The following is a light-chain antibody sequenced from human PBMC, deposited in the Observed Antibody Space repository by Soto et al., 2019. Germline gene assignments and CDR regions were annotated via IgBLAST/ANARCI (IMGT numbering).Light chain of an antibody. CDR1: QSISSW. CDR2: DSS. CDR3: PLYGT. V-gene: IGKV1-5*01. J-gene: IGKJ1*01. Sequence: DIQMTQSPSTLSASVGDRVTITCRASQSISSWLAWHQQKPGQAPKVLSYDSSSLESGVPSRFSGSGSGTEFTLTIGSLQPDDFADYYCPLYGTFGHGTKVEIK.